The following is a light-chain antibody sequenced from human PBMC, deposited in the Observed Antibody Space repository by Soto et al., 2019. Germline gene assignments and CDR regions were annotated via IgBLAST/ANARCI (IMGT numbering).Light chain of an antibody. CDR1: QGIDHW. Sequence: DIQMTQSPSALSASVGDRVTITCRASQGIDHWLAWYQQKPGKAPKVLVYKASILEGGVPSRFSGSESGTESTLTISSLQPDDFATYYCQQYYTYPYTFAQGTKLDMK. J-gene: IGKJ2*01. CDR3: QQYYTYPYT. V-gene: IGKV1-5*03. CDR2: KAS.